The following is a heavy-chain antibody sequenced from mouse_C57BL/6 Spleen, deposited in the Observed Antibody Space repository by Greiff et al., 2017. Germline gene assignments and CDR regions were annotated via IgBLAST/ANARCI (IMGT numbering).Heavy chain of an antibody. J-gene: IGHJ2*01. Sequence: VQLQESGAELVRPGASVTLSCKASGYTFTDYEMHWVKQTPVHGLEWIGAIDPETGGTAYNQKFKGKAILTADKSSSTAYMELRSLTSEDSAVYYGTRDTTDFDYWGQGTTLTVSS. D-gene: IGHD1-1*01. CDR1: GYTFTDYE. CDR3: TRDTTDFDY. V-gene: IGHV1-15*01. CDR2: IDPETGGT.